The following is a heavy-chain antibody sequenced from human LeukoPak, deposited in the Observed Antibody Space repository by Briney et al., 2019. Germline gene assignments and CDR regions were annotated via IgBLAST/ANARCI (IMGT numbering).Heavy chain of an antibody. J-gene: IGHJ5*02. CDR3: ARGLSAGTGGWFDP. D-gene: IGHD6-13*01. Sequence: ASVKASCKASGYTFTSYDINWVRQATGQGLEWMGWMNPNSGNTGYAQKFQGRVTMTRNTSISTAYMELSSLRSEDTAVYYCARGLSAGTGGWFDPWGQGTLVTVSS. CDR1: GYTFTSYD. V-gene: IGHV1-8*01. CDR2: MNPNSGNT.